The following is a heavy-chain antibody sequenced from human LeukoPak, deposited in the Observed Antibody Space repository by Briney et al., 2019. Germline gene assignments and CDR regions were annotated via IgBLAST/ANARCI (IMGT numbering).Heavy chain of an antibody. CDR3: AKSYGDYLGYFDS. CDR2: IGAGGTFT. J-gene: IGHJ4*02. V-gene: IGHV3-23*01. Sequence: GGSLRLSCTASGFTFSSYAMNWVRQAPGKGLEWVSGIGAGGTFTYYADSVKGRFTIFRDNSRNTLYLQMNSLRADDTAVYYCAKSYGDYLGYFDSWGQGTLVTVSS. CDR1: GFTFSSYA. D-gene: IGHD4-17*01.